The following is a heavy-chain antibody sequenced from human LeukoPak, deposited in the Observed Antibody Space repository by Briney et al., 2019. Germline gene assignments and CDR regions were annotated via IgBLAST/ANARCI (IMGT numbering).Heavy chain of an antibody. CDR1: GFTFSSHW. D-gene: IGHD2/OR15-2a*01. CDR3: AGFLRFDP. J-gene: IGHJ5*02. CDR2: IKQDGSEK. V-gene: IGHV3-7*01. Sequence: PGGSLRLSCAASGFTFSSHWMSWVRQAPGKGLEWVANIKQDGSEKYYVDSVKGRFTISRDNAKNSLYLQMNSLRAEDTAVYYCAGFLRFDPWGQGTLVTVSS.